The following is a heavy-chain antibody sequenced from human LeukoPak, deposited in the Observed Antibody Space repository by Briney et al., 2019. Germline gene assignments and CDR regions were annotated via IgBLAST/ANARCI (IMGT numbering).Heavy chain of an antibody. V-gene: IGHV1-8*01. CDR1: GYTFTSYD. J-gene: IGHJ4*02. CDR3: ARGLYYGSGSHFDY. D-gene: IGHD3-10*01. CDR2: MNPNSGNT. Sequence: ASVKVSCKASGYTFTSYDINWVRQATGQGLEWMGWMNPNSGNTGYAQKFQGRVTMTRNTSISTAYTELSSLRSEDTAVYYCARGLYYGSGSHFDYWGQGTLVTVSS.